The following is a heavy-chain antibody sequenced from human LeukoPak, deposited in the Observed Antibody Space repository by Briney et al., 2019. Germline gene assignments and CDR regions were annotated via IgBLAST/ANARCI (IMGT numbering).Heavy chain of an antibody. CDR3: AKGAYDYIEIGYFDS. CDR1: GFTSTKYA. Sequence: GGSLRLSCAASGFTSTKYAMNWVRQVPGKGLEWVSVLIGSSGSTDYADSVKGRFTISRDTSKNTVFLQMNSLRAEDTAIYYCAKGAYDYIEIGYFDSWGQGTLVTVSS. J-gene: IGHJ4*02. D-gene: IGHD5-12*01. CDR2: LIGSSGST. V-gene: IGHV3-23*01.